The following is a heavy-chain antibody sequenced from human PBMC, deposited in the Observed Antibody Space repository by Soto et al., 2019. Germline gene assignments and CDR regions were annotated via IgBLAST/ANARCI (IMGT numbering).Heavy chain of an antibody. J-gene: IGHJ6*03. CDR2: ISAYNGNT. CDR1: GYTFTSYG. D-gene: IGHD2-2*01. Sequence: QVPLVQSGAEVKKPGASVKVSCKASGYTFTSYGISWVRQAPGQGLEWMGWISAYNGNTNYAQKLQGRVTMTTDTSTSTAYMELRSLRSDDTAVYYCARDEGYCSSTSCYGYYYYYMDVWGKGTTVTVSS. CDR3: ARDEGYCSSTSCYGYYYYYMDV. V-gene: IGHV1-18*01.